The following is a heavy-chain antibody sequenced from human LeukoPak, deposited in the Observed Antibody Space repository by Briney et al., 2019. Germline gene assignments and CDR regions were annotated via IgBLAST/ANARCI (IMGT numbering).Heavy chain of an antibody. J-gene: IGHJ4*02. CDR3: AKVRETRYSSSWYYFDY. Sequence: GGSLRLSCAASGFTFSSYAMSWVRQAPGKGLEWVSAISGSGGSTYYADSVKGRFTISRDNSKNTLYLQMNSLRAEDTAVYYCAKVRETRYSSSWYYFDYWGQGTLVTVPS. CDR2: ISGSGGST. CDR1: GFTFSSYA. V-gene: IGHV3-23*01. D-gene: IGHD6-13*01.